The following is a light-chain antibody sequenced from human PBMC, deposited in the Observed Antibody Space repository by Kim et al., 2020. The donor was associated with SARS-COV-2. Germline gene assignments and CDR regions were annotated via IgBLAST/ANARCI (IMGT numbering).Light chain of an antibody. Sequence: QSALTQPDSVSGSPGQSITISCTGTSSDVGGYNYVSWYQQHPGKAPKLMIHEVSKRPSGVSNRFSGSKSGNTASLTISGLQAEDEADYYCSSYTSSSTYVFGTGTKVTVL. V-gene: IGLV2-14*01. J-gene: IGLJ1*01. CDR3: SSYTSSSTYV. CDR1: SSDVGGYNY. CDR2: EVS.